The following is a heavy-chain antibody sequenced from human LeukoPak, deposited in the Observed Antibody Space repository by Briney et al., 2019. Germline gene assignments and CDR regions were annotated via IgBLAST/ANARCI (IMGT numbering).Heavy chain of an antibody. Sequence: PSETLSLTCTVSGGSTSSYYWSWIRQPPGKGLEWIGYIYYSGSTNYNPSLKSRVTISVDTSKNQFSLKLSSVTAADTAFYYCARTGTRGNWFDPWGQGTLVTVSS. D-gene: IGHD3-10*01. J-gene: IGHJ5*02. V-gene: IGHV4-59*01. CDR2: IYYSGST. CDR1: GGSTSSYY. CDR3: ARTGTRGNWFDP.